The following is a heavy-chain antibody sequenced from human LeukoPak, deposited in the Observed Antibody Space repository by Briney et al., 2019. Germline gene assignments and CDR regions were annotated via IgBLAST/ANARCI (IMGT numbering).Heavy chain of an antibody. V-gene: IGHV1-2*02. Sequence: ASAKVSCKASGYTFTGYYMHWVRQAPGQGLEWMGWINHNNGGTNYAQKFQGRVTMNRDTSISTAYMELSRLRSDDTAVYYCALPTIVGTTNYPWGQGALVTVSS. CDR1: GYTFTGYY. D-gene: IGHD1-26*01. J-gene: IGHJ5*02. CDR3: ALPTIVGTTNYP. CDR2: INHNNGGT.